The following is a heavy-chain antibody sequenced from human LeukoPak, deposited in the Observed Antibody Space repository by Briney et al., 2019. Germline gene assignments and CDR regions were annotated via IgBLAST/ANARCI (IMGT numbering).Heavy chain of an antibody. V-gene: IGHV3-23*01. CDR2: INGNGGRT. D-gene: IGHD3-10*02. CDR1: EFTFSNYA. Sequence: GGSLRLSCAASEFTFSNYAMSWVRQAPGKGLEWVSSINGNGGRTYYGDSVKGRFTISRDNAKNSLYLQMNSLRAEDTAVYYCAELGITMIGGVWGKGTTVTISS. CDR3: AELGITMIGGV. J-gene: IGHJ6*04.